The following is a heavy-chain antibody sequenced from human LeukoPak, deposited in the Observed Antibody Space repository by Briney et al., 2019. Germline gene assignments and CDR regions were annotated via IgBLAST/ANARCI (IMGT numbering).Heavy chain of an antibody. D-gene: IGHD6-19*01. CDR1: GFTVSSNY. CDR2: TYTGGST. CDR3: ARDAVSGTAYYYGMDV. J-gene: IGHJ6*02. V-gene: IGHV3-66*01. Sequence: GGSLRLSCAASGFTVSSNYMSWVRQAPGKGLEWVSVTYTGGSTNYADSVKGRFSISRDNSKNTLYLQMNSLRAEDTAVYYCARDAVSGTAYYYGMDVWGQGTTVTVSS.